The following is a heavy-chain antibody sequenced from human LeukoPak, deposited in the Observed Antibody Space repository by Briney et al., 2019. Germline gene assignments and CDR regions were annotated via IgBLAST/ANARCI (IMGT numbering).Heavy chain of an antibody. CDR1: GYTFTSYD. J-gene: IGHJ6*03. Sequence: ASVKVSCKASGYTFTSYDINWVRQATGQGLEWMGWMNPNSGNTGYAQKFQGRVTMTRNTSISTAYMELSSLRSEDTAVYYCARRTFIILSYYYYYMDVWGKGTTVPVSS. V-gene: IGHV1-8*01. CDR3: ARRTFIILSYYYYYMDV. D-gene: IGHD3-10*01. CDR2: MNPNSGNT.